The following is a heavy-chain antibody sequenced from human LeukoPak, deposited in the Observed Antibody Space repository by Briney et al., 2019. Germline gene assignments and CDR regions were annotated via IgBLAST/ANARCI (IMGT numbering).Heavy chain of an antibody. D-gene: IGHD3-9*01. CDR2: INPNSGGT. J-gene: IGHJ4*02. CDR3: ASGDILTGYYFDY. Sequence: ASVKVSCKASGYTFTGYYMHWVRQAPGQGLEWMGWINPNSGGTNYAQKFQGRVTMTMDTSISTAYMELSRLRSDDTAVYYCASGDILTGYYFDYWGQGTLVTVSS. V-gene: IGHV1-2*02. CDR1: GYTFTGYY.